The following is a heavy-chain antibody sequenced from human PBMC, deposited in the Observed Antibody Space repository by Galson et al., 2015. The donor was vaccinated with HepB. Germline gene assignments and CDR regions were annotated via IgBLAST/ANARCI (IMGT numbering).Heavy chain of an antibody. D-gene: IGHD3-16*01. Sequence: TLSLTCTVSGGSVGSGSYFWSWIRQPPGKGLEWIGYVDSRGSTKYNSSLKSRVTISVDLSKKQFSLKVTSVTAADTAVYYCARDSSASVMAYDIWCQGTKVTVSS. V-gene: IGHV4-61*01. CDR1: GGSVGSGSYF. CDR3: ARDSSASVMAYDI. J-gene: IGHJ3*02. CDR2: VDSRGST.